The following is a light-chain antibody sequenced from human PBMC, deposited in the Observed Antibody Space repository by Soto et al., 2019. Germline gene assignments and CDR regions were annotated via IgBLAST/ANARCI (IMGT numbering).Light chain of an antibody. V-gene: IGKV3-20*01. CDR3: QQYAGSPRT. CDR2: GAS. Sequence: EIVLTQSPGTLSLSPGERAMLSCRASQSMSNSYLAWYQQKPGQAPRLLIYGASSRATGIPDRFSGSGSGTDFTLTISRLEPEDCAVYYCQQYAGSPRTFGQGTKLEIK. CDR1: QSMSNSY. J-gene: IGKJ2*01.